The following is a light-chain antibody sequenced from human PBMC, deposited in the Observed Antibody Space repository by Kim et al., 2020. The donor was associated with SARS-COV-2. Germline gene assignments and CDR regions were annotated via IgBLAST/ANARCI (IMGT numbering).Light chain of an antibody. J-gene: IGLJ2*01. Sequence: SYELTQPPSVSVSPGQTASITCSGEKLGDKYACWYQQKPGQYPVLVIYQESKRPSGIHERFSGSNSGNTATLTISGTQAMDEADYYCQAWDSSTVVFGGG. CDR3: QAWDSSTVV. CDR2: QES. CDR1: KLGDKY. V-gene: IGLV3-1*01.